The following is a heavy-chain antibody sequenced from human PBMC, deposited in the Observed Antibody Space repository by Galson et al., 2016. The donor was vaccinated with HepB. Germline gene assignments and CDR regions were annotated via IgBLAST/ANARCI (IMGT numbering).Heavy chain of an antibody. CDR2: INVHDGKT. V-gene: IGHV1-18*01. Sequence: SVKVSCKASTSTFTNYGITWVRQAPGRGLEWMGWINVHDGKTDYAQNFQDRVTMTTDISIKTAYMDLRNLRSDDTAVYYCARDLSNDYGSGSLDFWGQGTLVIVSS. CDR1: TSTFTNYG. J-gene: IGHJ4*02. CDR3: ARDLSNDYGSGSLDF. D-gene: IGHD3-10*01.